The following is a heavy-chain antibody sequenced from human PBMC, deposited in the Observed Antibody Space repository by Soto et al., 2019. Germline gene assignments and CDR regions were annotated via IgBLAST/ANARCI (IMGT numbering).Heavy chain of an antibody. V-gene: IGHV1-8*01. CDR2: MNPNSGNT. J-gene: IGHJ6*03. Sequence: GASVKVSCKASGYTFSSYDINWVRQATGQGLEWMGWMNPNSGNTGYAQKFQGRVTMTRNTSISTAYMELSSLRSEDTAVYYCARGIHGTIFGVALKKRYYMDVGGKGPTVTVPS. CDR3: ARGIHGTIFGVALKKRYYMDV. D-gene: IGHD3-3*01. CDR1: GYTFSSYD.